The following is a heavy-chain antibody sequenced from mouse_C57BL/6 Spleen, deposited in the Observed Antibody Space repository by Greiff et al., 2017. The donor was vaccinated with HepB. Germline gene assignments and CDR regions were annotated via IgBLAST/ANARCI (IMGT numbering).Heavy chain of an antibody. D-gene: IGHD1-1*01. CDR1: GYSFTGYY. Sequence: EVQLQQSGPELVKPGASVKISCKASGYSFTGYYMNWVKQSPEKSLEWIGEINPSTGGTTYNQKFKAKATLTVDKSSSTAYMQLKSLTSEDSAVYYCASEGSYGYFDVWGTGTTVTVSS. CDR3: ASEGSYGYFDV. J-gene: IGHJ1*03. V-gene: IGHV1-42*01. CDR2: INPSTGGT.